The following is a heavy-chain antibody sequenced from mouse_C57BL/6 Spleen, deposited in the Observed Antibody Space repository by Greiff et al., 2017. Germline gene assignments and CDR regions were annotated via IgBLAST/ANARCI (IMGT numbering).Heavy chain of an antibody. Sequence: QVQLQQSGAELARPGASVRLSCKASGYTFTNYGISWVKQRTGHGLEWIGEIYPRSDNTYYNEKFTGKATLTADKSSSTAYMELRSLTSEDAAVYFCARGHDYAWFADWGQGTLVTVSA. CDR3: ARGHDYAWFAD. CDR2: IYPRSDNT. J-gene: IGHJ3*01. CDR1: GYTFTNYG. V-gene: IGHV1-81*01. D-gene: IGHD2-4*01.